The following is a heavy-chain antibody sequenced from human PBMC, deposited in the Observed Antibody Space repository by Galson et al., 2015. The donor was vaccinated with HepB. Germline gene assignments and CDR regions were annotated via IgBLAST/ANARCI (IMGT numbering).Heavy chain of an antibody. V-gene: IGHV1-69*10. Sequence: SVKVSCKASGDTFNTYGISWVRQAPGQGLEWMGGIIPIFNIATYAPKFQGRVTLTADKSTSTVYMEVISLRSEDTAMYYCARDGFTYGGSWGQGTLVTVSS. CDR2: IIPIFNIA. CDR1: GDTFNTYG. D-gene: IGHD5-18*01. CDR3: ARDGFTYGGS. J-gene: IGHJ4*02.